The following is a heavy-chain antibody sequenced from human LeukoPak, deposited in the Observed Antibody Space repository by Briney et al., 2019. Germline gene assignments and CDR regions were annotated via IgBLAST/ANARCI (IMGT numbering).Heavy chain of an antibody. CDR2: IYTSGNT. V-gene: IGHV4-61*02. CDR3: ARSYYMDV. J-gene: IGHJ6*03. Sequence: SETLSLTCTVSGGSISSGSYYWSWIRQPAGKGLEWFGRIYTSGNTNYNPTLKSHVNISVDTSKNQFSLKLSSVTAADTAVYYCARSYYMDVWGKGTTVTVSS. CDR1: GGSISSGSYY.